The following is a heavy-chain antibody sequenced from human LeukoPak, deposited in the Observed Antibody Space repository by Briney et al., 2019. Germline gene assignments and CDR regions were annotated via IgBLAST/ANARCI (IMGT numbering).Heavy chain of an antibody. CDR1: EFTFSSYS. CDR2: ISISSDHI. J-gene: IGHJ3*02. V-gene: IGHV3-21*01. Sequence: PGGSLRLSCAASEFTFSSYSMNWVRQAPGKGLEWVSSISISSDHIYYADSVRGRFTISRDNAKNSLYLQMNSLRAEDTAVYYCAREAAYGDYVEAFDIWGQGTMVTVSS. CDR3: AREAAYGDYVEAFDI. D-gene: IGHD4-17*01.